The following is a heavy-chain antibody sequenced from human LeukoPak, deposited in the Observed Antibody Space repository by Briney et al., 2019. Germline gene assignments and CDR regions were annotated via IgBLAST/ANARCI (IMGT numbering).Heavy chain of an antibody. J-gene: IGHJ3*02. D-gene: IGHD5-18*01. CDR3: ATSPGYSYGYGRRHAFDI. Sequence: ASVKVSCKVSGYTLTELSMHWVRQAPGKGLEWMGGFDPEDGETIYAQKFQGRVTMTEDTSTDTAYMELSSLRSEDTAVYYCATSPGYSYGYGRRHAFDIWGQGTMVTVSS. V-gene: IGHV1-24*01. CDR1: GYTLTELS. CDR2: FDPEDGET.